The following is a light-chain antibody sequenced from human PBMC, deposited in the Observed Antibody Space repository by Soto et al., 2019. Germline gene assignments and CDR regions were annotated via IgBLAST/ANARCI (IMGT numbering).Light chain of an antibody. CDR2: GSD. CDR1: GPNIGSNT. Sequence: QSVLTQPPSASGTPGQRVTISCSGSGPNIGSNTVDWYQQLPAAAPKLLIYGSDQRPSGVPDRFSGSKSGTSASLAISGLQSEDEADYYCAAWDDSLNGLVFGGGTKLTVL. CDR3: AAWDDSLNGLV. J-gene: IGLJ2*01. V-gene: IGLV1-44*01.